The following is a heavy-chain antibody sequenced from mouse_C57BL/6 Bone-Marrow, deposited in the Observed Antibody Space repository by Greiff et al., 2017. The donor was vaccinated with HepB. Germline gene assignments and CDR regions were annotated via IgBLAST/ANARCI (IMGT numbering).Heavy chain of an antibody. Sequence: EVMLVESGGGLVQPGGSLKLSCAASGFTFSDYYMYWVRQTPEKRLEWVAYISNGGGSTYYPDTVKGRFTISRDNAKNTLYLQMSRLKSEDTAMYYCARGFYYGSSPSMDYWGQGTSVTVSS. CDR2: ISNGGGST. CDR3: ARGFYYGSSPSMDY. CDR1: GFTFSDYY. V-gene: IGHV5-12*01. J-gene: IGHJ4*01. D-gene: IGHD1-1*01.